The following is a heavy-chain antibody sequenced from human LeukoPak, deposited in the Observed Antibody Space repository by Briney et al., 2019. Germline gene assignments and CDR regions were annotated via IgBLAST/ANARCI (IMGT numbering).Heavy chain of an antibody. Sequence: ASVKVSCTASGYTFTSYDINWVRQATGQGLEWMGWMNPNSGNTGYAQNFQGRVTMTRDTSISTAYMELASLTSDDTAIYYCARGSSDCTSASCYNFWGQGTLVTVSA. CDR3: ARGSSDCTSASCYNF. D-gene: IGHD2-2*02. J-gene: IGHJ4*02. CDR1: GYTFTSYD. CDR2: MNPNSGNT. V-gene: IGHV1-8*01.